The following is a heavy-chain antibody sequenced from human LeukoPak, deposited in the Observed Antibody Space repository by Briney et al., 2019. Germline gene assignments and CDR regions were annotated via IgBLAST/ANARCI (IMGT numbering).Heavy chain of an antibody. Sequence: ASVKVFCEASGYTFTSYDTNWVRQATGQGLEWMGRMNPHRGNTGYAQKFQGRVTLTRNTSISTAYMELSSLRSEDTAVYYCARGQVHGVQGVGFDYWGQGTLVTVSS. D-gene: IGHD3-10*01. J-gene: IGHJ4*02. CDR1: GYTFTSYD. V-gene: IGHV1-8*03. CDR2: MNPHRGNT. CDR3: ARGQVHGVQGVGFDY.